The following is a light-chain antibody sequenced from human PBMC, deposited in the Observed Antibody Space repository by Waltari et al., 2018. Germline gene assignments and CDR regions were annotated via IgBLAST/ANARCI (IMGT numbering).Light chain of an antibody. V-gene: IGLV2-14*02. Sequence: SLYQQHPGKAPKRIIYEASKRPSGVSSRFSGSKSGNTASLTISGLQAEDEGDYYCCSYTNTHVVFGGGTKLTVL. CDR2: EAS. CDR3: CSYTNTHVV. J-gene: IGLJ2*01.